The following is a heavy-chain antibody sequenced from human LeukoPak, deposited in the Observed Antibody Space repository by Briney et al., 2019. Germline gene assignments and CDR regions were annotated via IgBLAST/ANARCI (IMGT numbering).Heavy chain of an antibody. CDR3: ARDWGVDMVNTLDY. CDR1: GFTFSSYW. CDR2: IKQDGSEK. Sequence: GGSLRLSCAASGFTFSSYWMNWVRQAPGKGLEWVANIKQDGSEKYYVDSVKGRFTISRDNAKNSLYLQMNSLRAEDTAVYYCARDWGVDMVNTLDYWGQGTLVTVSS. D-gene: IGHD5-18*01. V-gene: IGHV3-7*01. J-gene: IGHJ4*02.